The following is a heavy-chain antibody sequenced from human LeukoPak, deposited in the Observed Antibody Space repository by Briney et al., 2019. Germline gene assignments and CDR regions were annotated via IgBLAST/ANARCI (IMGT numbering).Heavy chain of an antibody. CDR2: MNPNSGNA. Sequence: VASVKVSCKASGYTFTSYYMHWVRQAPGQGLQWMGWMNPNSGNAVYAQKFQGRVTMTRSTSINTAYMELSSLRSEDTAVYYCARGSSRSSDIWGLGTMVTVSS. D-gene: IGHD3-10*01. V-gene: IGHV1-8*02. CDR1: GYTFTSYY. J-gene: IGHJ3*02. CDR3: ARGSSRSSDI.